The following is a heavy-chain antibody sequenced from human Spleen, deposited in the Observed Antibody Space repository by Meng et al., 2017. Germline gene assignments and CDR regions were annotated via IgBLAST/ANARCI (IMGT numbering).Heavy chain of an antibody. J-gene: IGHJ4*02. V-gene: IGHV4-34*01. CDR3: ARGPTTMAHDFDY. Sequence: LPHGGGGLFKPSGTLSVTCVVSGGSLSDYCWGWIRQPPGKGLEWIGEINHSGSTNYNPSLESRATISVDTSQNNLSLKLSSVTAADSAVYYCARGPTTMAHDFDYWGQGTLVTVSS. CDR1: GGSLSDYC. D-gene: IGHD4-11*01. CDR2: INHSGST.